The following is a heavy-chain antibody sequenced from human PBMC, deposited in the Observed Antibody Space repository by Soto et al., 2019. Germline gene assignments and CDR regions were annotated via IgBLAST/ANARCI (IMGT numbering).Heavy chain of an antibody. CDR1: GGTFSSYA. CDR3: ASSVNYDFWSGYSYYYGVDV. J-gene: IGHJ6*02. CDR2: NIPIFGTA. D-gene: IGHD3-3*01. Sequence: QVQLVQSGAEVKKPGSSVKVSCKASGGTFSSYAVSWVRQAPGQGLEWMGGNIPIFGTANYAQKFQGRVTITADESTSTAYMELSSLRSEDTAVYYCASSVNYDFWSGYSYYYGVDVWGQGTTVTVSS. V-gene: IGHV1-69*01.